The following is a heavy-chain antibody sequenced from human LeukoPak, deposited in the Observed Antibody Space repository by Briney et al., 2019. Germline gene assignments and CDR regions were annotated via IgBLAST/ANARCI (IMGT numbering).Heavy chain of an antibody. V-gene: IGHV1-18*01. CDR1: GYTFSTYG. Sequence: WASVKVSCKASGYTFSTYGISWVRQAPGQGLEWMGWISTYNDNTNYAQKFQGRVTMTTETSTSTAYMELRSLRSDDTAVYYCARGASYYDSSGYYFFDYWGQGTLVTVSS. CDR3: ARGASYYDSSGYYFFDY. J-gene: IGHJ4*02. D-gene: IGHD3-22*01. CDR2: ISTYNDNT.